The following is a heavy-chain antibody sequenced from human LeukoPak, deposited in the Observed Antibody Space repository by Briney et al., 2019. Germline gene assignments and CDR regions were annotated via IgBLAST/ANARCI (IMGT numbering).Heavy chain of an antibody. J-gene: IGHJ6*03. Sequence: GGSLRLSCAASGFTFSSYAMSWVRQAPGKGLEWVSAISGSGGSTYYADSVKGRFTISRDNSKNTLYLQMNSLRAEDTAVYYCAKSNDFWSGKGYYYYMDVWGKGTTVTVSS. CDR3: AKSNDFWSGKGYYYYMDV. D-gene: IGHD3-3*01. CDR2: ISGSGGST. CDR1: GFTFSSYA. V-gene: IGHV3-23*01.